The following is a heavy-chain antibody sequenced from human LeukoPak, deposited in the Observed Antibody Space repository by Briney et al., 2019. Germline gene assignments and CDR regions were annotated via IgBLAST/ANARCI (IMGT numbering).Heavy chain of an antibody. J-gene: IGHJ4*02. CDR3: ARDYGDYFDY. Sequence: SETLPLTCTVSGVSISSGDYYWSWIRQPPGKGLEWIGYIYYSGSTNYNPSLKSRVTISLDTSQNQFSLKLSSVTAADTAVYFCARDYGDYFDYWGQGTLVTVSS. CDR1: GVSISSGDYY. D-gene: IGHD4-17*01. CDR2: IYYSGST. V-gene: IGHV4-61*08.